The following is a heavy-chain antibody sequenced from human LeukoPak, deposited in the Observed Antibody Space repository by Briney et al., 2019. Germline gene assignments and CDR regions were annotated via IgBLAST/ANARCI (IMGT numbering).Heavy chain of an antibody. CDR3: ARARGYCSSTSCYGDNWFDP. Sequence: EASVKVSCKASGYTFTGYYMHWVRQAPGQGLEWMGWINPNSGGTNYAQKFQGRVTMTRDTSISTTYMELSRLTFDDTAVYYCARARGYCSSTSCYGDNWFDPWGQGTLVTVSS. CDR2: INPNSGGT. D-gene: IGHD2-2*01. V-gene: IGHV1-2*02. CDR1: GYTFTGYY. J-gene: IGHJ5*02.